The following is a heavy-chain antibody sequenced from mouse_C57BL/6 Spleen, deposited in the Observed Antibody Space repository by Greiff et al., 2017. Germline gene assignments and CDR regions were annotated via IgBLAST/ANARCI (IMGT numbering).Heavy chain of an antibody. CDR3: ARGDSSGEAFAY. V-gene: IGHV1-54*01. CDR1: GYAFTNYL. D-gene: IGHD3-2*02. CDR2: INPGSGGT. Sequence: QVQLQQSGAELVRPGTSVKVSCKASGYAFTNYLIEWVKQRPGQGLEWIGVINPGSGGTNYNEKFKGKATLTADKSSSTAYMQLSSLTSGDSAVYFCARGDSSGEAFAYWGQGTLVTVSA. J-gene: IGHJ3*01.